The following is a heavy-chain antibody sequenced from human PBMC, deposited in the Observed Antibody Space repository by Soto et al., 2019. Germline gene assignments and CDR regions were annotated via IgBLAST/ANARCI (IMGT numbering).Heavy chain of an antibody. CDR2: ISYDGSNK. CDR3: ARDIALQHYYYYGMDV. V-gene: IGHV3-30-3*01. Sequence: LRLSCAASGFTFSSYAMHWVRQAPGKGLEWVAVISYDGSNKYYADSVKGRFTISRDNSKNTLYLQMNSLRAEDTAVYYCARDIALQHYYYYGMDVWGQGTTVTVSS. J-gene: IGHJ6*02. D-gene: IGHD6-13*01. CDR1: GFTFSSYA.